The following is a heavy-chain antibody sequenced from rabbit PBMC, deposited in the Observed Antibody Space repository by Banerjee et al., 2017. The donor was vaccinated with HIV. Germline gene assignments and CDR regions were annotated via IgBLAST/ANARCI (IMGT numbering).Heavy chain of an antibody. CDR2: IDTADGNI. CDR3: ARDLAGVIGWNFNL. CDR1: GFTLSSYW. D-gene: IGHD4-1*01. V-gene: IGHV1S47*01. J-gene: IGHJ4*01. Sequence: QEQLVESGGGLVQPEGSLTLTCKASGFTLSSYWMWWVRQAPGKGLEWIGYIDTADGNIYYASWVNGRFTISSDNAQNTVDLQMNSLTAADTATYFCARDLAGVIGWNFNLWGQGTLVTVS.